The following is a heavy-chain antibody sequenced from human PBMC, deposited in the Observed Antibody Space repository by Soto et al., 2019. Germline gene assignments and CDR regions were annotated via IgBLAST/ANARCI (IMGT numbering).Heavy chain of an antibody. V-gene: IGHV4-59*08. J-gene: IGHJ6*02. Sequence: QVQLQESGPGLVKPSETLSLSCTVSGGSISSYYWSWIRQPPGKGMEWIGYVHHSWGSTYNPSLPSRVAISLDTSKSQFSLKLPSVTATDTAVYYCARQGFGALHGLVDVWGQGTTVTVSS. CDR2: VHHSWGS. CDR3: ARQGFGALHGLVDV. CDR1: GGSISSYY. D-gene: IGHD3-10*01.